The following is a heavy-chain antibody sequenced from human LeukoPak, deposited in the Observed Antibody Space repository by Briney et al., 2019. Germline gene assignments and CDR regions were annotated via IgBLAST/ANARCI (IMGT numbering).Heavy chain of an antibody. CDR2: IYTSGST. J-gene: IGHJ4*02. V-gene: IGHV4-4*07. Sequence: SETLSLTCTVSGGSISGYYWSWIRQPAGKGLEWIGRIYTSGSTNYNPSLKSRVTISLDTSKNQFALKLSSVTAADTAVYYCARSIIGTRSKFDYWGQGTLVTVSS. CDR3: ARSIIGTRSKFDY. D-gene: IGHD1/OR15-1a*01. CDR1: GGSISGYY.